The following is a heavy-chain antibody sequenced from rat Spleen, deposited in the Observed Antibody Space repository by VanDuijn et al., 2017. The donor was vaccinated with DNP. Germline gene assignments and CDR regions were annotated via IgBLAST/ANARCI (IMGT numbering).Heavy chain of an antibody. D-gene: IGHD1-2*01. J-gene: IGHJ1*01. CDR2: IQSDGNT. Sequence: QVQLKESGPGLVQPSQTLSLTCTVAGFSLISYNVHWVRQPPGKDLEWMGRIQSDGNTDYNSGLESRLSISRDTSKGQVLLKMSSLQTEDTGMYFCARFPPGYYSYRDWYFDFWGPGIMVTVSS. V-gene: IGHV2-27*01. CDR1: GFSLISYN. CDR3: ARFPPGYYSYRDWYFDF.